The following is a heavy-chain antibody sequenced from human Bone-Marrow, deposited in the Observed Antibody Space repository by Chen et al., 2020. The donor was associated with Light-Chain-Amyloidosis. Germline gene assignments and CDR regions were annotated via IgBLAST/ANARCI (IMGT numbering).Heavy chain of an antibody. D-gene: IGHD3-9*01. CDR3: ARQSGGLTDI. J-gene: IGHJ4*02. CDR2: FLHSGRT. Sequence: QVQLQESGPGLVKPWETLSLSCTISGGSISSSSYYWGWVRQPPGDGLEWIGSFLHSGRTYYNPSFKSRVTISVDTSKSQVSLRLSSVTAADTAVYYCARQSGGLTDIWGQGTLVTVSS. CDR1: GGSISSSSYY. V-gene: IGHV4-39*01.